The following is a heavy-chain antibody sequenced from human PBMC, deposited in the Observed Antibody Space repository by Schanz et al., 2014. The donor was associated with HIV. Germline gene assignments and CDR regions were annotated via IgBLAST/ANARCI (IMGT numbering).Heavy chain of an antibody. CDR3: AAWVLGRGYYDRDF. V-gene: IGHV1-58*01. J-gene: IGHJ4*02. Sequence: QMQLVQSGPEVKKPGTSVKVSCETSGFTFGNSAVQWVRQARGQRLEWIGWIVVGNNKANYAQKFQERVTMTSDMSTDTAYMELRSLRSDDTAVYYCAAWVLGRGYYDRDFWGQGTLVTVSS. CDR2: IVVGNNKA. D-gene: IGHD3-9*01. CDR1: GFTFGNSA.